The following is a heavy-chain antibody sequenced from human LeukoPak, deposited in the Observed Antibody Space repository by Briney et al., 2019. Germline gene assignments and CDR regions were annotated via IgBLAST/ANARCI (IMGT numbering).Heavy chain of an antibody. D-gene: IGHD3-22*01. CDR2: IYYSGST. J-gene: IGHJ4*02. V-gene: IGHV4-59*01. Sequence: PSETLSLTCTVSGGSISSYYWSWIRQPPGKGLEWIGYIYYSGSTNYNPSPKSRVTISVDTSKNQFSLKLSSVTAADTAVYYCAATPMIVMAVEYWGQGTLVTVSS. CDR1: GGSISSYY. CDR3: AATPMIVMAVEY.